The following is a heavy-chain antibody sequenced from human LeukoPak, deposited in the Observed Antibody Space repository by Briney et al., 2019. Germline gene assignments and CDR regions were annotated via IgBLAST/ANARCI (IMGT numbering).Heavy chain of an antibody. D-gene: IGHD4-17*01. CDR3: APNTVTTD. CDR2: ISYDGGNK. CDR1: GFTFSSYG. Sequence: PGGSLRLSCAASGFTFSSYGMHWVRQAPGKGLEWVAVISYDGGNKYYADSVKGRFTISRDNSKNTLYLQMNSLRAEDTAVYYRAPNTVTTDWGQGTLVTVSS. J-gene: IGHJ4*02. V-gene: IGHV3-30*03.